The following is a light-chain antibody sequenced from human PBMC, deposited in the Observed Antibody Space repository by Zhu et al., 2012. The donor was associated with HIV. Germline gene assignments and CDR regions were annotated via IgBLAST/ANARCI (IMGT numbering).Light chain of an antibody. CDR3: QQYSSYFPS. Sequence: IVMTQSPGILSVSPGERASLSCRASQAISSNLAWYQQKPGQAPRLLIYGASTRATGIPARFSGSESGTEFTLTISSLQPEDFATYYCQQYSSYFPSFGQGTKVEMK. J-gene: IGKJ1*01. V-gene: IGKV3-15*01. CDR1: QAISSN. CDR2: GAS.